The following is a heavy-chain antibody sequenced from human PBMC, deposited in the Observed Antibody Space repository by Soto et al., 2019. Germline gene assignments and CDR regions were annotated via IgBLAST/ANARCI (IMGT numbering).Heavy chain of an antibody. V-gene: IGHV3-66*01. D-gene: IGHD3-22*01. CDR3: VREKVTMIVGFYYFDY. Sequence: EMQLVESGGGLVQPGGSLRLSCAASGFTVSSNYMSWVRQAPGKGLEWVSVIYAGGNTHYADSVEGRITISRDNSNNMLYLQMNSLRAEDTAVYYCVREKVTMIVGFYYFDYWGQGTRVTVSS. J-gene: IGHJ4*02. CDR2: IYAGGNT. CDR1: GFTVSSNY.